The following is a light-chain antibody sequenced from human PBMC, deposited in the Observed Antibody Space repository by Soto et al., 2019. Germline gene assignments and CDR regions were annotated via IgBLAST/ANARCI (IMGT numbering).Light chain of an antibody. CDR3: SSYAGRYNFYV. CDR1: SSDVGGSGL. Sequence: QSALTQPASLSGSPGQSITISCTGTSSDVGGSGLVSWYQFHPGKAPKLMIYEVSKRPSGVPDRFSASKSGNTASLTVSGLQAEDEADYYCSSYAGRYNFYVFGTGTKVTVL. J-gene: IGLJ1*01. CDR2: EVS. V-gene: IGLV2-8*01.